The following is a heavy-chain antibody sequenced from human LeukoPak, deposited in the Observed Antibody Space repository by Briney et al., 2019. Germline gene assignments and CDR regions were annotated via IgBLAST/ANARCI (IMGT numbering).Heavy chain of an antibody. Sequence: ASVKVSCKASGYTFTGYYMHWVRQAPGQGLEWMGWISAYNGNTNYAQKLQGRVTMTTDTSTSTAYMELRSLRSDDTAVYYCARDGGQVGATTKDYWGQGTLVTVPS. V-gene: IGHV1-18*04. CDR1: GYTFTGYY. CDR3: ARDGGQVGATTKDY. CDR2: ISAYNGNT. D-gene: IGHD1-26*01. J-gene: IGHJ4*02.